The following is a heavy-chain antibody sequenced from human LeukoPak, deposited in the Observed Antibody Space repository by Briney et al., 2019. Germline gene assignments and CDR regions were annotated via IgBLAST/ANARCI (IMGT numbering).Heavy chain of an antibody. D-gene: IGHD1-26*01. J-gene: IGHJ6*02. V-gene: IGHV3-30*18. CDR3: AKDLAYYGENYGMDV. CDR2: ISYDGSNK. Sequence: PGRSLRLSCAASGFTFSSYGMHWVRQAPGKGLEWVAVISYDGSNKYYADSVKGRFTISRDNSKNTLYLQMNSLRAEDTAVYYCAKDLAYYGENYGMDVWGQGTTVTVSS. CDR1: GFTFSSYG.